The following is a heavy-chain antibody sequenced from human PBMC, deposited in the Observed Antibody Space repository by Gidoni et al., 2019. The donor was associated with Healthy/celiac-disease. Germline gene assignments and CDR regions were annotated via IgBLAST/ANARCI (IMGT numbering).Heavy chain of an antibody. CDR3: ARDSLELRDWYFDL. CDR2: ITPIFGTA. J-gene: IGHJ2*01. Sequence: QVQLVQSGAEVKKPGSSVKVSCTASVGPFSSYAISGVRQAPGKGLEWMGGITPIFGTANYAQKFQGRVTITADESTSTAYMELSSLRSEDTAVYYCARDSLELRDWYFDLWGRGTLVTVSS. V-gene: IGHV1-69*01. D-gene: IGHD1-7*01. CDR1: VGPFSSYA.